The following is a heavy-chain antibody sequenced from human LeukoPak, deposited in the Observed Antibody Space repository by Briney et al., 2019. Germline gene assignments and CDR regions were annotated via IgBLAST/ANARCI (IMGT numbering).Heavy chain of an antibody. V-gene: IGHV3-15*01. J-gene: IGHJ4*02. CDR1: GFTFSNAW. Sequence: GGSLRLSCAASGFTFSNAWMSWVRQAPGKGLEWVGRIKSKTDGGTTDYAAPVKGRFTISRDDSKNTLYLQMNSLKTEDTAVYFCTPPFFGDGGDFEYWGQGTLVTVSS. D-gene: IGHD3-10*01. CDR2: IKSKTDGGTT. CDR3: TPPFFGDGGDFEY.